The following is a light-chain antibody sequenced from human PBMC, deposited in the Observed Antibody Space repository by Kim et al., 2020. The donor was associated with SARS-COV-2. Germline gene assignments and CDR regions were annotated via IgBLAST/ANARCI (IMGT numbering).Light chain of an antibody. CDR2: AAS. J-gene: IGKJ5*01. Sequence: AAVGDTVTITCRASQDIANYLAWHQQKPWKAPKSLMYAASTLENGVPSRFSGSGSGTDFTLTINSVQPEDFATYYCQQYDTFPIIFGQGTRLEIK. CDR1: QDIANY. CDR3: QQYDTFPII. V-gene: IGKV1-16*01.